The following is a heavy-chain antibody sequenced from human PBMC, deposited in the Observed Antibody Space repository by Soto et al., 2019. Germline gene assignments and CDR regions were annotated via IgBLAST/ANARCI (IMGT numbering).Heavy chain of an antibody. CDR2: IIPIFGTS. J-gene: IGHJ5*02. Sequence: QVQLVQSGAEVKKPGSSVKVSCKASGGTFSSYAISWVRQAPGQGLEWMGGIIPIFGTSNYAQKFQGRVTITADESTSTAYMELSSLRSEDTAVYYCARVEDLPLGGNNWFDPWGQGTLVTVSS. CDR1: GGTFSSYA. CDR3: ARVEDLPLGGNNWFDP. V-gene: IGHV1-69*01. D-gene: IGHD3-10*01.